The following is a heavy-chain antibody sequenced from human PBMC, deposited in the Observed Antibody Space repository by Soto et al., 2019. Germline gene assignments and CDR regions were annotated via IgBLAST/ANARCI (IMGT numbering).Heavy chain of an antibody. CDR3: AREGALKPFSS. Sequence: GGSLRLSCEASGFAIRSNAIHWVRQAPGKGLEWVSHISGSSIYIHYADSVRGRFTISRDNAKNSVYLQMDSLRVEDTAVYYCAREGALKPFSSWGQGALVTVSS. CDR2: ISGSSIYI. V-gene: IGHV3-21*01. CDR1: GFAIRSNA. J-gene: IGHJ5*02.